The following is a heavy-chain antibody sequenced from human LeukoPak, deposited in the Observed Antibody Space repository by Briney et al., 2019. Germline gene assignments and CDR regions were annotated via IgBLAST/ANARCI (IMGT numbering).Heavy chain of an antibody. J-gene: IGHJ4*02. Sequence: GRSLRLSCAASGFTFRNYGMHWVRKAPGKGLEWVALIWYDGSNKYYADSVKGRFTISRDNSKNMLYLQMNSLRTEDTAVYYCATLRSDSSGWYYFDYWGQGTLVTVSS. D-gene: IGHD6-19*01. V-gene: IGHV3-33*01. CDR1: GFTFRNYG. CDR2: IWYDGSNK. CDR3: ATLRSDSSGWYYFDY.